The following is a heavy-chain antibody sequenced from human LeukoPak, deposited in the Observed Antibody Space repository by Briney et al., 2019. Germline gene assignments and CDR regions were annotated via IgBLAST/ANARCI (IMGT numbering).Heavy chain of an antibody. CDR3: ARFGTNWDLFDY. CDR2: IYSGGST. V-gene: IGHV3-53*01. Sequence: GGSLRLSCAATGLSVSSNFMSWVRQAPGKGLEWVSVIYSGGSTYYADSVKGRFTISRDNSKNTLYLQMNSLRAEDTAVYYCARFGTNWDLFDYWGQGTLVTVSS. CDR1: GLSVSSNF. J-gene: IGHJ4*02. D-gene: IGHD1-1*01.